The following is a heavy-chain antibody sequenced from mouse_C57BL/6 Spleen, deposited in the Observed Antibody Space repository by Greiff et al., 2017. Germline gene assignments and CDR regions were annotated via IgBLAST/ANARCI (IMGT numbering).Heavy chain of an antibody. Sequence: VQLQQPGAELVMPGASVKLSCTASGYTFTSYWMHWVKQRPGQGLEWIGEIDPSDSYTNYNQKFKGKSTLTVDKSSSTAYMQLSSLTSEDSAVYYGARGGTTVVATDAMDYWGQGTSVTVSS. CDR3: ARGGTTVVATDAMDY. CDR2: IDPSDSYT. D-gene: IGHD1-1*01. J-gene: IGHJ4*01. V-gene: IGHV1-69*01. CDR1: GYTFTSYW.